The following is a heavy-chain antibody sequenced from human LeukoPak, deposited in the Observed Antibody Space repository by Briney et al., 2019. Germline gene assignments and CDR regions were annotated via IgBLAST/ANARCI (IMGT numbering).Heavy chain of an antibody. J-gene: IGHJ4*02. Sequence: SETLSLTCTVSGGSISSSSYYWGWIRQPPGKGLEWIGSIYYGGSTSYNPSLKGRVTISVDTSKNQFSLKLSSVTAADTAVYYCARSSPNVYWGQGTLVTVSS. V-gene: IGHV4-39*01. CDR3: ARSSPNVY. CDR2: IYYGGST. D-gene: IGHD6-13*01. CDR1: GGSISSSSYY.